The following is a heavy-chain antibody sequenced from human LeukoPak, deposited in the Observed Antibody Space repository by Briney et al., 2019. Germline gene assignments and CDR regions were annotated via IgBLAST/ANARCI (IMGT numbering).Heavy chain of an antibody. CDR1: GGSLSPYY. D-gene: IGHD1-26*01. CDR3: ARLDSGDHGNIPH. CDR2: IYHTGTT. Sequence: SETLSLTCTVSGGSLSPYYWTWIRQPPGKGLEWIGYIYHTGTTRYNPSLNSRVTISVETSKDQFSLRLNSVTAADTAIYYCARLDSGDHGNIPHWGQGTLVTVSS. J-gene: IGHJ1*01. V-gene: IGHV4-59*08.